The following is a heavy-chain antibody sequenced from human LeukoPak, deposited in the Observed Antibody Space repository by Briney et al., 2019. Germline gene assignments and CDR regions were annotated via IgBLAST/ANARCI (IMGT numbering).Heavy chain of an antibody. Sequence: GASVKVSCKASGYTFTSYGSSWVRQAPGPGLEWMGWISAYNGNTNYAQKLQGRVGMNTDTSTSTAYMELRSLRSDDTAVYYCARGRSSGWYYFDYWGQGTLVTVSS. CDR3: ARGRSSGWYYFDY. D-gene: IGHD6-19*01. CDR1: GYTFTSYG. V-gene: IGHV1-18*01. J-gene: IGHJ4*02. CDR2: ISAYNGNT.